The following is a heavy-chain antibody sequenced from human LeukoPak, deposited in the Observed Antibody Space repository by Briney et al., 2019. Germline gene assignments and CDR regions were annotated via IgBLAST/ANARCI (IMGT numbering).Heavy chain of an antibody. V-gene: IGHV3-7*03. CDR2: IKLDGSEK. D-gene: IGHD1-26*01. CDR1: GFTFGKYW. J-gene: IGHJ3*02. Sequence: GGSLRLSCVASGFTFGKYWMSWVRQAPGKGLEWVANIKLDGSEKNYVDSVKGRFTISRDNSKNTLYLQMNNLRAEDTAMYYCAREMYSGMYNDAFDIWGQGTKVTVSS. CDR3: AREMYSGMYNDAFDI.